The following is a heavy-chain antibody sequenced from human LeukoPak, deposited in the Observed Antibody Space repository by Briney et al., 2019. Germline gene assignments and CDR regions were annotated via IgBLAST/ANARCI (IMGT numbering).Heavy chain of an antibody. CDR3: AKEGRSLQTY. J-gene: IGHJ4*02. D-gene: IGHD5-24*01. V-gene: IGHV3-7*03. CDR2: IKEDGTET. CDR1: GFTVSSNY. Sequence: GGSLRLSCAASGFTVSSNYMSWVRLAPGKGLEWVANIKEDGTETYYVDSVKGRFTISRDNAKNSLYLQMNSLRVEDTAVYYCAKEGRSLQTYWGQGTLVTVSS.